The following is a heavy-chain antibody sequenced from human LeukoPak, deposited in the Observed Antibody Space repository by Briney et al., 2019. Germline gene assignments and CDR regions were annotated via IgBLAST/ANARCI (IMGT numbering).Heavy chain of an antibody. J-gene: IGHJ5*02. CDR3: VTATGNWFDP. D-gene: IGHD2-8*02. CDR1: GYSISSGYY. V-gene: IGHV4-38-2*02. CDR2: IYHSGST. Sequence: KPSETLSLTCTVSGYSISSGYYWGWIRQPPGKGLEWIGSIYHSGSTYYNPSLKSRVTISVDTSKNQFSLKLSSVTAADTAVYYCVTATGNWFDPWGQGTLVTVSS.